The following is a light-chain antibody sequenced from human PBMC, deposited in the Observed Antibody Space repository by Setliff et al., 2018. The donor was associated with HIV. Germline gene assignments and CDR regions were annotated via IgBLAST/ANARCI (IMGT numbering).Light chain of an antibody. CDR3: HSYDGRLDGLHV. J-gene: IGLJ1*01. Sequence: QSALTQPPSVSGAPGQRVTISCTGSSSDIGAGYDVHWYQHLPGAAPKLVIFDSNNRPSGVPDRFSGSKSGTSASLAITGLQAEDEADYYCHSYDGRLDGLHVFGTGTKVTVL. CDR1: SSDIGAGYD. V-gene: IGLV1-40*01. CDR2: DSN.